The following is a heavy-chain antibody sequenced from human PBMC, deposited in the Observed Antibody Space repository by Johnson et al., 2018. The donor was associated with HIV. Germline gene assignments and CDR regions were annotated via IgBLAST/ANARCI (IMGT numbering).Heavy chain of an antibody. V-gene: IGHV3-38-3*01. D-gene: IGHD6-6*01. J-gene: IGHJ3*02. CDR2: ISGGST. CDR3: AKAYSSSSIHYDAFDI. CDR1: GFTVSSNE. Sequence: VQLVESRGVLVQPGGSLRLSCAASGFTVSSNEMSWVRQAPGTGLEWVSSISGGSTYYADSRKGRFTISRDNSKNTLHLQINSLRAEDTALYYCAKAYSSSSIHYDAFDIWGQGTMVTVSS.